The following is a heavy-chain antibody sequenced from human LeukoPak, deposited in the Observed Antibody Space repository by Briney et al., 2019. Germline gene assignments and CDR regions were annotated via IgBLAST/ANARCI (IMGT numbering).Heavy chain of an antibody. J-gene: IGHJ4*02. Sequence: ASVKVSCKVSGCTLTELSMHWVRPAPAKGLEWMGGFDLEDGETNYAHNLQGRVTMTGDTSTDTAYMELSSLRSEDTAVYYCSTGVTRFWGSARSFFDYWGQGTLVTVSS. CDR3: STGVTRFWGSARSFFDY. CDR2: FDLEDGET. V-gene: IGHV1-24*01. CDR1: GCTLTELS. D-gene: IGHD3-9*01.